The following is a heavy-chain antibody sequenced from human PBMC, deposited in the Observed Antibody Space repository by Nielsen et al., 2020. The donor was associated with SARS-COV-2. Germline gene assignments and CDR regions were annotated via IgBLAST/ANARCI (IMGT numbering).Heavy chain of an antibody. J-gene: IGHJ4*02. Sequence: GGSLRLSCKGSGYSFTNYWIGWVRQMPGRGLEWMGIIYPGDSETRYSPSFQDQVTMSVDKSISTAYLLWSSLKASDTAIYYCARQGLRSPETDYWGQGTLVTVSS. V-gene: IGHV5-51*01. CDR2: IYPGDSET. CDR1: GYSFTNYW. D-gene: IGHD3/OR15-3a*01. CDR3: ARQGLRSPETDY.